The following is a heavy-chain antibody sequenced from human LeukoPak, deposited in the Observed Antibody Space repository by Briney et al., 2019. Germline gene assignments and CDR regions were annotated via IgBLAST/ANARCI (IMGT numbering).Heavy chain of an antibody. CDR3: ARHEPPAGGGGTFDY. J-gene: IGHJ4*02. CDR1: GGSISSSSSY. CDR2: TYYTGST. Sequence: KPSETLSPTCTVSGGSISSSSSYWAWIRQPPGKGLEWIGSTYYTGSTYRNPSLKSRFTISVDTSKNQFSLKLSSVTAADTAVYYCARHEPPAGGGGTFDYWGQGTLVTVSS. V-gene: IGHV4-39*01. D-gene: IGHD3-10*01.